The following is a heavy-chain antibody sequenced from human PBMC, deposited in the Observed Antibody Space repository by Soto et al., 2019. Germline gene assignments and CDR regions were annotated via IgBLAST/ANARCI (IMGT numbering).Heavy chain of an antibody. J-gene: IGHJ3*02. CDR1: GYTFTNFG. V-gene: IGHV1-18*01. Sequence: ASVKVSCKASGYTFTNFGISWVRQAPGQGPGWMGWISGYKGNTYYAQKLQGRVTMTTDTSTSTAYMELRSLRSDDTAVYYCARDLAYCGGDCFKDVFDIWGQGTMVTVSS. CDR2: ISGYKGNT. D-gene: IGHD2-21*01. CDR3: ARDLAYCGGDCFKDVFDI.